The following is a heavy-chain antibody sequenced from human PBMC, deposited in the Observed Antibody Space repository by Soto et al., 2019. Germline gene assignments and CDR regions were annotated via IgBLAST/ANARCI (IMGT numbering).Heavy chain of an antibody. V-gene: IGHV3-23*01. CDR1: GFTLRNYA. D-gene: IGHD1-20*01. Sequence: GGSLRLSCEASGFTLRNYAMTWVRQAPGKGLEWVSLISANDVGTYYAESVKTRFTISSDQSRNTVYLQMDSLRADDTAIYYCAKAKNDYNWDNRPPFDYWGQGTLVTVS. CDR2: ISANDVGT. CDR3: AKAKNDYNWDNRPPFDY. J-gene: IGHJ4*02.